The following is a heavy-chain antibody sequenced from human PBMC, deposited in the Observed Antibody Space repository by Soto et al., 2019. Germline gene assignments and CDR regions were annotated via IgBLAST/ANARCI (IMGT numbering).Heavy chain of an antibody. V-gene: IGHV3-30*18. Sequence: QVQLVESGGGVVQPGRSLRLSCAASGFTFSSYGMHWVRQAPGKGQEWVAVISYDGSNKYYADSVKGRFTISRDNSKNTLYLQINSLRAEDTAVYYCAKDHLEIAVAPFDYWGQGTLVTVSS. D-gene: IGHD6-19*01. CDR2: ISYDGSNK. CDR3: AKDHLEIAVAPFDY. CDR1: GFTFSSYG. J-gene: IGHJ4*02.